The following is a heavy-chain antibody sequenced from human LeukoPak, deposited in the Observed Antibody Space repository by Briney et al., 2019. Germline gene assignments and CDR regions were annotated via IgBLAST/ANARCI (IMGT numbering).Heavy chain of an antibody. Sequence: PSETLSLTCTVSGGSISSSSYYWGWIRQPPGKGREWSVSSYYSGSTYDNPSLKSRITISVDTAKNQFSLKLSSVTAAHTAVYYCARDSRYCSGGSCYSIWFDPWGQGTLVTVSS. J-gene: IGHJ5*02. CDR3: ARDSRYCSGGSCYSIWFDP. CDR2: SYYSGST. CDR1: GGSISSSSYY. D-gene: IGHD2-15*01. V-gene: IGHV4-39*07.